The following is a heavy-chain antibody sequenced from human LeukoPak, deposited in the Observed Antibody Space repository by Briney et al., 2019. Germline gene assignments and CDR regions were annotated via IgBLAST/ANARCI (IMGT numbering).Heavy chain of an antibody. Sequence: SETLSLTCTVSGYSISSGYYWGWIRQPPGKGLEWIGSIYHSGSTYYNPSLKSRVTISVDTSKNQFSLKLSSVTAADTAVYYCARDRLIVLMVTPNNWFDPWGQGTLVTVSS. CDR1: GYSISSGYY. V-gene: IGHV4-38-2*02. D-gene: IGHD2-8*01. CDR3: ARDRLIVLMVTPNNWFDP. J-gene: IGHJ5*02. CDR2: IYHSGST.